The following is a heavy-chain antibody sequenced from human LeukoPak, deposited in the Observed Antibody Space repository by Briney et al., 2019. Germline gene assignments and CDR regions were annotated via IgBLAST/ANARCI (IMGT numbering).Heavy chain of an antibody. CDR2: IIPILGIA. V-gene: IGHV1-69*04. CDR3: ACGIVVVPADSPYYYYYYMDV. J-gene: IGHJ6*03. D-gene: IGHD2-2*01. Sequence: SVKVSCKASGGTFSSYAISWVRQAPGQGLEWMGRIIPILGIANYAQKFQGRVTITADESTSTASMELSSLRSEDTAVYYCACGIVVVPADSPYYYYYYMDVWGKGTTVTVSS. CDR1: GGTFSSYA.